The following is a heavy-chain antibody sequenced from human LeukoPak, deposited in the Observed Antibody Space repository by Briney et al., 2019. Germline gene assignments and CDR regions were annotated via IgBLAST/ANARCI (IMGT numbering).Heavy chain of an antibody. CDR1: GGSISDSDYY. V-gene: IGHV4-39*01. CDR3: ARQLNWFDP. CDR2: IYYSGYT. Sequence: SETLSLTCTVSGGSISDSDYYWGWIRQPPGKGLEWIGSIYYSGYTYYNPSLKSRVTISVDTSENQFSLKLSSVTAADTAVYYCARQLNWFDPWGQGTLVTVSS. J-gene: IGHJ5*02.